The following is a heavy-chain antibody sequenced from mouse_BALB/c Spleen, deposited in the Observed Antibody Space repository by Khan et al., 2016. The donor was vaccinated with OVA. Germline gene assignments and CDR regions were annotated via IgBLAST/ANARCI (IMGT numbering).Heavy chain of an antibody. CDR3: ARGGGTAAFAY. CDR2: ISDLAYSI. J-gene: IGHJ3*01. CDR1: GFTFSDYG. D-gene: IGHD1-2*01. V-gene: IGHV5-15*02. Sequence: EVELVESGGGLVQPGGSRTLSCAASGFTFSDYGMAWVRQAPGKGPEWVAFISDLAYSIYYAATVTGRFTISRENVKNTLYLVMSSLTAEASSMYYCARGGGTAAFAYWGQGTLVTVSA.